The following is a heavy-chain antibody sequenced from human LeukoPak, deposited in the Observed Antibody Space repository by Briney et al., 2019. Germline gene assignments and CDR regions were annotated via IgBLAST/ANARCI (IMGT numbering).Heavy chain of an antibody. J-gene: IGHJ4*02. V-gene: IGHV3-23*01. Sequence: GGSLRLSCAASGFTFNSYAMSWVRQAPGKRLEWVSAISGSGDYTYYADSVKGRVTISRDNPKNTLYLQMSSLRAEDTAVYYCARDSVLLWFGDLPYYFDIWGQGTLVTVSS. CDR3: ARDSVLLWFGDLPYYFDI. D-gene: IGHD3-10*01. CDR2: ISGSGDYT. CDR1: GFTFNSYA.